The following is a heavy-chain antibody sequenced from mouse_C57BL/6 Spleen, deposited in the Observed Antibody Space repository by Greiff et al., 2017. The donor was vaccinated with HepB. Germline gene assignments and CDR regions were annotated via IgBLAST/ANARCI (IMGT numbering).Heavy chain of an antibody. Sequence: QVQLKESGAELVRPGTSVKVSCKASGYAFPNYLIEWVKQRPGQGLEWIGVINPGSGGTNYNEKFKGKATLTADKYSRTAYMQLSSLTSEDSAVYFCARRYYGRHAMDDWGQGTSVTVAS. CDR1: GYAFPNYL. V-gene: IGHV1-54*01. CDR3: ARRYYGRHAMDD. D-gene: IGHD1-1*01. CDR2: INPGSGGT. J-gene: IGHJ4*01.